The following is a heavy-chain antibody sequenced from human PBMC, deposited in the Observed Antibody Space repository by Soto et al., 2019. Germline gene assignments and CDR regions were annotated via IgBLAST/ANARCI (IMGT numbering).Heavy chain of an antibody. D-gene: IGHD2-8*02. CDR2: INHSGST. CDR1: GWSFIVSY. Sequence: WEPLSLTCSVYGWSFIVSYWPWIRQPPGTGLEWIGEINHSGSTNYNPSLKSRVTISVDTSKNQFSLKLTSVTAADTTVYYCARDKITGLFDYWGQGTLVTVS. CDR3: ARDKITGLFDY. V-gene: IGHV4-34*01. J-gene: IGHJ4*02.